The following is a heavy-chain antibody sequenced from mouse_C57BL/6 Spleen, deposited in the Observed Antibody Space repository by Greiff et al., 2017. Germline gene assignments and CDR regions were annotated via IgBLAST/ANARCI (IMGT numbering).Heavy chain of an antibody. CDR3: ARRGDGNYGGVGAY. D-gene: IGHD2-1*01. CDR2: IYPSDSET. CDR1: GYTFTSYW. Sequence: QVQLQQPGAELVRPGSSVKLSCKASGYTFTSYWMDWVKQRPGQGLEWIGNIYPSDSETHYNQQFKDKATLTVDKSSSTAYMQLSSLTSEDSAVYYGARRGDGNYGGVGAYWGQGTLVTGSA. J-gene: IGHJ3*01. V-gene: IGHV1-61*01.